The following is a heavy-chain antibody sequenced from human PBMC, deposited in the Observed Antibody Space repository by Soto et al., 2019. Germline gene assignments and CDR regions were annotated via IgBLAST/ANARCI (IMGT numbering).Heavy chain of an antibody. V-gene: IGHV1-18*01. D-gene: IGHD2-8*01. CDR3: ASDIVCSNGHCYNDF. CDR1: GYSFGTYG. Sequence: QLVQSGPQVKKPGASVTVSCKASGYSFGTYGLTWVRQAPGQGPEWLGWISAYTGSTKYAQKFRDRVILTTDTSTSTGYMELKSLRSDDTAVYYCASDIVCSNGHCYNDFWGQGTLVTVSS. CDR2: ISAYTGST. J-gene: IGHJ4*02.